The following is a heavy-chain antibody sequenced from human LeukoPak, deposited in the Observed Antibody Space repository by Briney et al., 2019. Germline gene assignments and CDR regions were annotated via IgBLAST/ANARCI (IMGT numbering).Heavy chain of an antibody. V-gene: IGHV4-34*01. Sequence: PSETLSLTCAVYGGSFSGYYWSWIRQPPGKGLEWIGEINHSGSTNYNPSLKSRVTISVDTSKNQFSLKLSSVTAADTAVYYCARVGIQLWLPSCYYYYGMDVWGQGTTVTVFS. D-gene: IGHD5-18*01. J-gene: IGHJ6*02. CDR1: GGSFSGYY. CDR2: INHSGST. CDR3: ARVGIQLWLPSCYYYYGMDV.